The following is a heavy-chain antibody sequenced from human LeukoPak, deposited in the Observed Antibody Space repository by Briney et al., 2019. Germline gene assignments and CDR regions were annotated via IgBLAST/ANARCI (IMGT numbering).Heavy chain of an antibody. Sequence: KSSETLSLTCAVSDYSISSGNYWGWIRQPPGKGLEWIGNVYHSGSTHYRPSLKSRVTISVDTSKNQFSLKLSSVTAADTAVYYCARFQGAMGATKAYFDYWGQGTLVTVSS. D-gene: IGHD1-26*01. V-gene: IGHV4-38-2*01. CDR3: ARFQGAMGATKAYFDY. CDR1: DYSISSGNY. CDR2: VYHSGST. J-gene: IGHJ4*02.